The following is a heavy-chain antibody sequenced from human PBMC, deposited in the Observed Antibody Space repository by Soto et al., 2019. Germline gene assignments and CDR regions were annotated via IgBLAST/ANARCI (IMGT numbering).Heavy chain of an antibody. J-gene: IGHJ4*02. Sequence: PGGSLRLSCAASGFTFSDYYMSWIRQAPGKGLEWVSYISSSSSYTNYADSVKGRFTISRDNAKISLYLQMNSLRAEDTAVYYCARAGDDSSGYYYFDYWGQGTLVTVSS. V-gene: IGHV3-11*06. CDR3: ARAGDDSSGYYYFDY. CDR1: GFTFSDYY. D-gene: IGHD3-22*01. CDR2: ISSSSSYT.